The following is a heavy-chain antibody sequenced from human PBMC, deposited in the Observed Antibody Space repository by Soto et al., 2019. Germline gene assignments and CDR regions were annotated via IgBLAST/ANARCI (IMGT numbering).Heavy chain of an antibody. V-gene: IGHV3-7*01. CDR3: ARVLGIAAMYYFDY. CDR2: IKQDGSEK. Sequence: SXGSLRLSCAAAGFTFSSYWMSWVRQAPGKGLEWVANIKQDGSEKYYVDSVKGRFTISRDNAKNSLYLQMNSLRAEDTAVYYCARVLGIAAMYYFDYWGQGPLVTVSS. D-gene: IGHD6-6*01. CDR1: GFTFSSYW. J-gene: IGHJ4*02.